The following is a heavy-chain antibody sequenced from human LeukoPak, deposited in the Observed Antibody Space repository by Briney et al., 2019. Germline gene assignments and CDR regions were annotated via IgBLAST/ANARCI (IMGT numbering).Heavy chain of an antibody. Sequence: GGSLRLSCAASGLTISNNFMGWVRQAPTKALEWVSLIYSGGSTYSADSVKGRFTISRDNSKNTLHLQMNSLRVEDTAVYYCARDTDYYGSGRHGYFDHWGQGTLVTVSS. CDR1: GLTISNNF. D-gene: IGHD3-10*01. V-gene: IGHV3-66*01. CDR3: ARDTDYYGSGRHGYFDH. CDR2: IYSGGST. J-gene: IGHJ1*01.